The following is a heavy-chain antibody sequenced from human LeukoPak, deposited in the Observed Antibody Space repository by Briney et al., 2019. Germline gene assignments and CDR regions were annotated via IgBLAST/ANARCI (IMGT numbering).Heavy chain of an antibody. J-gene: IGHJ4*02. CDR3: AREAGKCSSTSCYSFDY. Sequence: GASVKVSCKASGYTFTGYYMHWVRQAPGQGLEWMGWINPNSGGTNYAQKFQGRVTMTRDTSISTAYMELSRLRSDDTAVYYCAREAGKCSSTSCYSFDYWGQGTPVTVSS. D-gene: IGHD2-2*01. CDR1: GYTFTGYY. V-gene: IGHV1-2*02. CDR2: INPNSGGT.